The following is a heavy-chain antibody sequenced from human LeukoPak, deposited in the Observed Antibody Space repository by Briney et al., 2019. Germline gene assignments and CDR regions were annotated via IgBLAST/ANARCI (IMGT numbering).Heavy chain of an antibody. CDR2: IWYDASNK. D-gene: IGHD3-16*01. CDR1: GLSFSAYG. J-gene: IGHJ4*02. Sequence: PGGSLRLSCATSGLSFSAYGMHWVRQAPGKGLEWVAYIWYDASNKDYASSVKGRFTISRDSSKSTVYLQMNSLRPEDTAVYYCVRDLLGLPHKYFDYWGQGTLVTVSS. CDR3: VRDLLGLPHKYFDY. V-gene: IGHV3-30*02.